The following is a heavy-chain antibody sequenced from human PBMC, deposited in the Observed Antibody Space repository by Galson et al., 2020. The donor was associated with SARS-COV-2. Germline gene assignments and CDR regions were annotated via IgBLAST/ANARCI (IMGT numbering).Heavy chain of an antibody. D-gene: IGHD2-2*01. CDR1: GFTFKSYS. CDR2: ISGSSNFI. CDR3: ARGTSPLDY. Sequence: GGSLRLSCAGSGFTFKSYSINWIRQSPGKGLEWVSSISGSSNFIYYADSVKGRFTLSRDNANNLVHLEMNSLRDDDTAVYYCARGTSPLDYWGQGTLVTVSS. V-gene: IGHV3-21*01. J-gene: IGHJ4*02.